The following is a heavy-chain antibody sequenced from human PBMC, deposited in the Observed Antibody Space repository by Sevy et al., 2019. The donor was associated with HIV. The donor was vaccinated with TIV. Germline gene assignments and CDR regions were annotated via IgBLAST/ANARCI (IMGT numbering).Heavy chain of an antibody. D-gene: IGHD7-27*01. CDR3: AREGGVATTGDHDAFDI. CDR1: GDTFSTYG. J-gene: IGHJ3*02. V-gene: IGHV1-69*13. CDR2: IIPIFGTP. Sequence: ASVKVSCKASGDTFSTYGLSWVRQAPGQGLEWMGGIIPIFGTPNYAQKFQGRVTFTADESASTAYMELGSLGSEDTALYYCAREGGVATTGDHDAFDIWGHGTLVTVSS.